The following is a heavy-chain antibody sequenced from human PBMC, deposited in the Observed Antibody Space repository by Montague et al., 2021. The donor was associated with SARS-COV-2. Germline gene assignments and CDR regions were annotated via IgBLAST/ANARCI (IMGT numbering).Heavy chain of an antibody. CDR3: AEDFGN. D-gene: IGHD1-14*01. CDR1: GFTFSRHG. Sequence: SLRLSCAASGFTFSRHGMSWFRQAPGKGLEWVSVIFSGGTSTYYADSVKGRFTISRDNSKNTLYLQMNTLRAEDTAVYYCAEDFGNWGQGTLVTVSS. CDR2: IFSGGTST. J-gene: IGHJ4*02. V-gene: IGHV3-23*03.